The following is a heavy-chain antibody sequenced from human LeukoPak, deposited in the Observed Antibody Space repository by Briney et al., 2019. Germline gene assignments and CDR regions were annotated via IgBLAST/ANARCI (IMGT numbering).Heavy chain of an antibody. J-gene: IGHJ4*02. CDR1: GFIFNTYG. D-gene: IGHD2-15*01. CDR3: ARPVDCSGGSCRMEPFFDY. CDR2: IKQDGSEK. Sequence: PGGSLRLSCAASGFIFNTYGMHWVRQAPGKGLEWVANIKQDGSEKYYVDSVKGRFTISRDNAKNSLYLQMNSLRAEDTAVYYCARPVDCSGGSCRMEPFFDYWGQGTLVTVSS. V-gene: IGHV3-7*01.